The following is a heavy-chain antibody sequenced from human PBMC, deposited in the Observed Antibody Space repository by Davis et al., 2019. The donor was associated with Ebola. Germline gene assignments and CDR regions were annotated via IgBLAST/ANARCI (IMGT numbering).Heavy chain of an antibody. Sequence: PGGSLRLSCAASGFIFSSYAIHWVRQAPGKGLDWVAVISYDGNYGYYADSVRGRSTISRDNSKNTVYLQMNSLRTEDTAIYYCARDHKAGGRPPWAFHIWGQGTMVTVSS. J-gene: IGHJ3*02. V-gene: IGHV3-30-3*01. CDR3: ARDHKAGGRPPWAFHI. CDR2: ISYDGNYG. CDR1: GFIFSSYA. D-gene: IGHD1-26*01.